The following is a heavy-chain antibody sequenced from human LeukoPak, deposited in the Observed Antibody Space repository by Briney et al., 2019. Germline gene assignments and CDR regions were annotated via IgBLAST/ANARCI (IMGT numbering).Heavy chain of an antibody. CDR3: ARVGPVYCSSTSCYPLHFDY. J-gene: IGHJ4*02. CDR1: GGSISSGGYY. Sequence: SETLSLTCTVSGGSISSGGYYWSWIRQHPGKGLEWIGYIYYSGSTYYNPSLKSRVTISVDTSKNQFSLKLSSVTAADTAVYYCARVGPVYCSSTSCYPLHFDYWGQGTLVTVSS. CDR2: IYYSGST. V-gene: IGHV4-31*03. D-gene: IGHD2-2*01.